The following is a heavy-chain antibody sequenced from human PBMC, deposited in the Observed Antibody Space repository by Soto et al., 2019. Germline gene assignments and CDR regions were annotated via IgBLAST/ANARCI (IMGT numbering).Heavy chain of an antibody. V-gene: IGHV1-8*01. CDR1: GYTFINYD. CDR3: ARGRAGTTDY. CDR2: MNPNSGDT. J-gene: IGHJ4*02. D-gene: IGHD1-7*01. Sequence: QVQLVQSGAEVKKPGASVKVSCETSGYTFINYDINWVRQAAGQGLEWMGWMNPNSGDTGFAQKFQGRLTMTRSSSISTAYMELSSLRSEDTAVYYCARGRAGTTDYWGQGTLVTVSS.